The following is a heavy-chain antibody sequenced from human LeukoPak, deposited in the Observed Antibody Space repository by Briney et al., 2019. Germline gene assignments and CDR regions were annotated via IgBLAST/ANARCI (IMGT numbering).Heavy chain of an antibody. CDR3: ARGATMVRGVILHSYMDV. D-gene: IGHD3-10*01. J-gene: IGHJ6*03. Sequence: SETLSLTCTVSGNSISSGDYYWSWIRQPAGKGLEWIGRIYTSGSTTYNPSLKSRVTISGDTSENQFSLRLSSVTAADTAVYYCARGATMVRGVILHSYMDVWGKGTTVTVSS. CDR2: IYTSGST. CDR1: GNSISSGDYY. V-gene: IGHV4-61*02.